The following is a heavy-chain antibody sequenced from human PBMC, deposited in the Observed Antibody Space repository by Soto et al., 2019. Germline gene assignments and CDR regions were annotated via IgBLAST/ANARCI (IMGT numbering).Heavy chain of an antibody. CDR1: GFTFSSYA. D-gene: IGHD6-6*01. CDR2: ISGSGGST. J-gene: IGHJ6*02. CDR3: AKAGEAARSYYYGMDV. V-gene: IGHV3-23*01. Sequence: LRLSCAASGFTFSSYAMSWVRQAPGKGLEWVSAISGSGGSTYYADSVKGRFTISRDNSKNTLYLQMNSLRAEDTAVYYCAKAGEAARSYYYGMDVWGQGTTVTVSS.